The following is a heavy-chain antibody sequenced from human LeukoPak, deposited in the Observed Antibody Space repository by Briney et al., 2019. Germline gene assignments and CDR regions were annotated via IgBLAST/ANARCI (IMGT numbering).Heavy chain of an antibody. Sequence: GGSLRLSCAASGFTFSSYAMHWVRQAPGKGLEWVAVISYDGSNKYYADSVKGRFTISRDNSKNTLYLQMNSLRAEDTAVYYCAKDSLKWGGSYYYYMDVWGKGTTVTISS. V-gene: IGHV3-30*04. CDR2: ISYDGSNK. CDR3: AKDSLKWGGSYYYYMDV. D-gene: IGHD1-26*01. J-gene: IGHJ6*03. CDR1: GFTFSSYA.